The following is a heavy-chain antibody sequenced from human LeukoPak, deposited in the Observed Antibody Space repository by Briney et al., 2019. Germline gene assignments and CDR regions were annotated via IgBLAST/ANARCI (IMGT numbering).Heavy chain of an antibody. D-gene: IGHD6-13*01. Sequence: PGGSLRLSCAASGFSFSSYGMHWVRQAPGKGLEWVAVISYDGSNKYHADSVKGRFTISRDNSKNTLYLQMNSLRAEDTAVYYCAKDRGSSWYGMDVWGQGTTVTVSS. CDR3: AKDRGSSWYGMDV. CDR2: ISYDGSNK. J-gene: IGHJ6*02. V-gene: IGHV3-30*18. CDR1: GFSFSSYG.